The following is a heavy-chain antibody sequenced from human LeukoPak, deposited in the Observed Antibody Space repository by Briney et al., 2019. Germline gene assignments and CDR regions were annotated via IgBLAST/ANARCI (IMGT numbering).Heavy chain of an antibody. CDR3: ARGGNSLDY. CDR2: ISSSSTI. J-gene: IGHJ4*02. CDR1: GSTFSSYS. V-gene: IGHV3-48*01. Sequence: PGGSLRLSCAASGSTFSSYSMNWVRQAPGKGLEWVSYISSSSTIYYADSVKGRFTISRDNAKNSLYLQMNSLRVEDTAVYYCARGGNSLDYWGQGTLVTVSS. D-gene: IGHD3-10*01.